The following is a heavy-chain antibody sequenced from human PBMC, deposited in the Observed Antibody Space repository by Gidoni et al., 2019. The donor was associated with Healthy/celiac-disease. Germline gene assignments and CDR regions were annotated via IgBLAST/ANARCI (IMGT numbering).Heavy chain of an antibody. CDR1: GFTFRSYS. V-gene: IGHV3-21*01. Sequence: EVQLVESGGGLVKPGGARRLSCASSGFTFRSYSMNWVRPSPGKGLEWVSSIRSSSSYIDYADSVKGRFTISRDNAKNSLYLQMNSLRAEDTAVYYCAKHDYCDPYYYGMDVWGQGTTVTVSS. CDR3: AKHDYCDPYYYGMDV. J-gene: IGHJ6*02. CDR2: IRSSSSYI. D-gene: IGHD4-17*01.